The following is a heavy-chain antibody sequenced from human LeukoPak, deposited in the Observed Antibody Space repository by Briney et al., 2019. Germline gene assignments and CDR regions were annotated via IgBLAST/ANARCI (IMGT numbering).Heavy chain of an antibody. D-gene: IGHD5-12*01. J-gene: IGHJ4*02. V-gene: IGHV3-64D*06. CDR2: ISSNGGST. CDR3: ASPYSGYDYNFDY. CDR1: GFTFSTYA. Sequence: GGSLRLSCSASGFTFSTYAMHWVRQAPGKGLEYVSSISSNGGSTYYADSVKGRSTISRDNSKNTLFLQMSSLRAEDTAVYYCASPYSGYDYNFDYWGQGTLVTVSS.